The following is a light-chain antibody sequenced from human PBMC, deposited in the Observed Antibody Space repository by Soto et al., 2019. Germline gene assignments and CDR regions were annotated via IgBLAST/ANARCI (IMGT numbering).Light chain of an antibody. CDR3: QQYHNWPPVT. J-gene: IGKJ2*01. Sequence: EIVMTQSPATLSVSPGERATLSCRASQSVSSNLAWYQQKPGQAPRLLIYGASTRATGIPARFSGSRSGTEFTITISSLKFEDFAVYYCQQYHNWPPVTFGQGTKLEIK. CDR2: GAS. V-gene: IGKV3-15*01. CDR1: QSVSSN.